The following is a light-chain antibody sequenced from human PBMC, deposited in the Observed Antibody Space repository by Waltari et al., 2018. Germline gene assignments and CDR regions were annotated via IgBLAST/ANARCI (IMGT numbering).Light chain of an antibody. CDR2: AAS. J-gene: IGKJ3*01. CDR1: QGISNF. CDR3: QKYDSAPFT. Sequence: DIQMTQSPSSLSASVGDRVTITCRASQGISNFLAWYQQRPGKVPKLLINAASTLQSGVPSRFRGSGSGTDFTRTISSLQPEDVATYYCQKYDSAPFTCGPGTKVDIK. V-gene: IGKV1-27*01.